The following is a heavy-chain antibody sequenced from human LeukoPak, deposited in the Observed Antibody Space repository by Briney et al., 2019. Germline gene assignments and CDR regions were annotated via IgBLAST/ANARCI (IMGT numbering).Heavy chain of an antibody. CDR3: AKRDAYDTSGFSPLFDY. D-gene: IGHD3-22*01. Sequence: PGGSLRLSCAASGFTFSNYAMSWVRQAPGKGLEWVSAIAGDGGSSYYADSVKGRFTISRDNSKNTLYLQVTSLRAGDTAVYYCAKRDAYDTSGFSPLFDYWGQGTLVTVSS. CDR1: GFTFSNYA. V-gene: IGHV3-23*01. J-gene: IGHJ4*02. CDR2: IAGDGGSS.